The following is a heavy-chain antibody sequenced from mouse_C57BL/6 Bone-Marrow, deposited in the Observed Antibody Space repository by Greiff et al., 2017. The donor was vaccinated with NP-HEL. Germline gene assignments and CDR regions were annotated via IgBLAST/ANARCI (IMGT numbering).Heavy chain of an antibody. Sequence: VQLQQSGAELVRPGASVKLSCTASGFNIKDDYMPWVKQRPEQGLEWIGWIDPENGDTEYASKFQGKATITADTSSNTAYLQLSSLTSEDTAVYYCTTPYYYGSSFFDYWGQGTTLTVSS. V-gene: IGHV14-4*01. CDR3: TTPYYYGSSFFDY. CDR2: IDPENGDT. CDR1: GFNIKDDY. D-gene: IGHD1-1*01. J-gene: IGHJ2*01.